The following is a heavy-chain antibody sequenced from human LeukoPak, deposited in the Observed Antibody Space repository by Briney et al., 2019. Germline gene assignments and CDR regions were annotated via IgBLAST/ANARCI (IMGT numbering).Heavy chain of an antibody. J-gene: IGHJ4*02. Sequence: SETLSLTCAVSGYSLSSGYYWGWIRQPPGKGLEWIGRIYHSGSTYYNPSLKSRVTISVDTSKNQFSLKLSSVTAADTAVYYCARTHYDYGGYEGFDYWGQGTLVTVSS. V-gene: IGHV4-38-2*01. CDR1: GYSLSSGYY. CDR2: IYHSGST. CDR3: ARTHYDYGGYEGFDY. D-gene: IGHD4-17*01.